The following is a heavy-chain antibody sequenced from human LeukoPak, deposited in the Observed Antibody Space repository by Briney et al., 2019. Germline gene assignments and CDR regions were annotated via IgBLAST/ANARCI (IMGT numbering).Heavy chain of an antibody. J-gene: IGHJ3*02. V-gene: IGHV1-69*05. CDR3: ARDTPHSITMVRGVIIGTGAFDI. D-gene: IGHD3-10*01. CDR1: GYTFTSYA. CDR2: IIPIFGTA. Sequence: ASVKVSCKASGYTFTSYAISWVRQAPGQGLEWMGGIIPIFGTANYAQKFQGRVTITTDESTSTAYMELSSLRSEDTAVYYCARDTPHSITMVRGVIIGTGAFDIWGQGTMVTVSS.